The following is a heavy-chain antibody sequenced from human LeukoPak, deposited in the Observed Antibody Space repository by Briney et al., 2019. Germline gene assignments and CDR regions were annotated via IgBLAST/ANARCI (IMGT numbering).Heavy chain of an antibody. V-gene: IGHV4-59*08. Sequence: PSETLSLTCTVSGGSISSYYWSWIRQPPGKGLEWIGYIYYSGSTNYNPSLKSRVTISVDTSKNQFSLKLSSVTAADTAVYYCARQTRNDYVDYWGQGTLVTVSS. CDR3: ARQTRNDYVDY. D-gene: IGHD2-8*01. CDR2: IYYSGST. J-gene: IGHJ4*02. CDR1: GGSISSYY.